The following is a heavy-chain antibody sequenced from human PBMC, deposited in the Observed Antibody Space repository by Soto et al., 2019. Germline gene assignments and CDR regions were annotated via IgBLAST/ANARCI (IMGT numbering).Heavy chain of an antibody. J-gene: IGHJ6*02. D-gene: IGHD3-22*01. CDR3: ARFYYDSSGYLPSPYYYYYGMDV. Sequence: GGSLRLSSAASGFTFSSYWMTWVRQAPGEGLEWVANINQDGSEKYYMDSMKGRFTISRDNAKNSLLLQLNSLRAEDTAVYYCARFYYDSSGYLPSPYYYYYGMDVWGQGTTVTVSS. CDR1: GFTFSSYW. CDR2: INQDGSEK. V-gene: IGHV3-7*01.